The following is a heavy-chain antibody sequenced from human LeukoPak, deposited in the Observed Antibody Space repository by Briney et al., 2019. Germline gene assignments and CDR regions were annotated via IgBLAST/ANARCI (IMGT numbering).Heavy chain of an antibody. Sequence: GGSLRLSCAASGFTFSSYGMNWVRQAPGKGLEWVSYISSSGSTIYYADSVKGRFTISRDNAKNSLYLQMNSLRAEDTAVYYCARAAAGSFDYWGQGTLVTVSS. V-gene: IGHV3-48*03. D-gene: IGHD6-13*01. CDR1: GFTFSSYG. CDR2: ISSSGSTI. J-gene: IGHJ4*02. CDR3: ARAAAGSFDY.